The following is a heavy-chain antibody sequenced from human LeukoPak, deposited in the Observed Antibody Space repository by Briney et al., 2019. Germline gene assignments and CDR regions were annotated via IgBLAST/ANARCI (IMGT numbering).Heavy chain of an antibody. J-gene: IGHJ4*02. CDR1: GVSFDDYY. V-gene: IGHV4-34*01. D-gene: IGHD2-21*02. CDR3: TRLTAGHDY. CDR2: INHSGYT. Sequence: SETLSLTCAVSGVSFDDYYWSWVRQTPGKGLEWIGEINHSGYTNDSPSLKSRVTLSIDTSRKQFSLNLRSVTVADTGIYYCTRLTAGHDYWGQGTLVTVSS.